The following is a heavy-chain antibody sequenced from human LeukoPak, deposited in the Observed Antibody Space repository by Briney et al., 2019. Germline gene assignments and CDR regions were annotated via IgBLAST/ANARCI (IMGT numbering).Heavy chain of an antibody. D-gene: IGHD1-26*01. CDR2: IYYSGST. CDR3: ARGHSATYGRFDS. CDR1: GGSISTYY. J-gene: IGHJ4*02. Sequence: SETLSLTCTVSGGSISTYYWSWIRQPPGKGLEWIGYIYYSGSTGYSPSLKSRVTISVDTSKNQFSLKLSSVTAADTAIYYCARGHSATYGRFDSWGQGTLVTVSS. V-gene: IGHV4-59*08.